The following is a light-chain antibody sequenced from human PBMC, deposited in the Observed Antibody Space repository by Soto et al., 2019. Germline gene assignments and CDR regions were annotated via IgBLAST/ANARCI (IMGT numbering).Light chain of an antibody. CDR3: SSYTSDSTHV. J-gene: IGLJ7*01. CDR2: DVS. Sequence: QSALTQPASVSGSPGQSITISCTGTSSDVGGYNYVSWYQEHPGKAPKLMIYDVSNRPSGVSNRFSGSKSGNTASLTISGLQAEDEADYYCSSYTSDSTHVFGTGTQLTVL. CDR1: SSDVGGYNY. V-gene: IGLV2-14*01.